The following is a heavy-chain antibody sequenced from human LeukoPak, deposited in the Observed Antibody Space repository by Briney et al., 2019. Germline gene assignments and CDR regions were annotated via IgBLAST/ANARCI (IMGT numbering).Heavy chain of an antibody. CDR3: ARAYYYGSGERIDAFDI. Sequence: SVKVSCKASGGTFSSYAISWVRQAPGQGLEWMGGIIPILGTANYAQKFQGRVTITTDESTSTAYMELSSLRSEDTAVYYRARAYYYGSGERIDAFDIWGQGTMVTVSS. J-gene: IGHJ3*02. D-gene: IGHD3-10*01. V-gene: IGHV1-69*05. CDR1: GGTFSSYA. CDR2: IIPILGTA.